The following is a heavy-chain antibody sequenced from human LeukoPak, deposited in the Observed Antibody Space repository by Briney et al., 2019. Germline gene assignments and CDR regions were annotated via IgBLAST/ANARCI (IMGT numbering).Heavy chain of an antibody. D-gene: IGHD2-8*01. CDR2: IIPILGIA. Sequence: SVKVSCKASGGTFSGYAISWVRQTPGQGLEWMGRIIPILGIANYAQKFQGRVTITADKSTSTAYMELSSLRSEDTAVYYCARANVTKGPGAFDIWGQGTMVTVSS. CDR1: GGTFSGYA. CDR3: ARANVTKGPGAFDI. J-gene: IGHJ3*02. V-gene: IGHV1-69*04.